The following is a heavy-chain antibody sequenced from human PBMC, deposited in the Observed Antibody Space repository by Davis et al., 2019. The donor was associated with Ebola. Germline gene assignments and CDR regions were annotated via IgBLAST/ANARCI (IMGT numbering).Heavy chain of an antibody. Sequence: ASVKVSCKASGYTFTGYYMHWVRQATGQGLEWMGWMNPNSGNTGYAQKFQGRVTMTRNTSISTAYMELSSLRSEDTAVYYCARAVGPIYYYGMDVWGQGTTVTVSS. CDR3: ARAVGPIYYYGMDV. D-gene: IGHD1-26*01. J-gene: IGHJ6*02. CDR1: GYTFTGYY. CDR2: MNPNSGNT. V-gene: IGHV1-8*02.